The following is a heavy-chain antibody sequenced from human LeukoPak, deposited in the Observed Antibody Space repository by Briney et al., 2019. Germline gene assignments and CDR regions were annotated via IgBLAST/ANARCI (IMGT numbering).Heavy chain of an antibody. Sequence: GGSLRLSCAASLFTITSYAMSWVRQAPRKGLEWVSPVSGTADNTYSAESVKGRFTISRDNSKNTLYLQVNNLSAEDAAVYYCAKATYYYDSSGYNGVFDYWGQGTLVTLSS. V-gene: IGHV3-23*01. CDR2: VSGTADNT. D-gene: IGHD3-22*01. J-gene: IGHJ4*02. CDR1: LFTITSYA. CDR3: AKATYYYDSSGYNGVFDY.